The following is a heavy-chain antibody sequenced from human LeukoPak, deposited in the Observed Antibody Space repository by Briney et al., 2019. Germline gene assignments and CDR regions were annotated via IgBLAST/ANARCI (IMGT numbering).Heavy chain of an antibody. J-gene: IGHJ4*02. CDR3: ARVRILTSYYFDY. CDR1: GFTFRSYG. Sequence: GGSLRLSCAVSGFTFRSYGMHWVRQAPGKGLEWVAVISHDGTNKYYADSVRGRFTISRDNAKNSLYLQMNSLRAEDTAVYYCARVRILTSYYFDYWGQGTLVTVSS. CDR2: ISHDGTNK. V-gene: IGHV3-30*03. D-gene: IGHD1-14*01.